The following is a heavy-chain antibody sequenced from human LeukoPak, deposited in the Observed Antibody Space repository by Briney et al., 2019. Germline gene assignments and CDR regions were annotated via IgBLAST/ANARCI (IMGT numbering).Heavy chain of an antibody. CDR1: GFTFSSYA. CDR2: ISGSGGST. V-gene: IGHV3-23*01. CDR3: ARDKRTDSSGYYSDASDI. Sequence: GGSLRLSCAASGFTFSSYAMSWVRQAPGKGLEWVSAISGSGGSTYYADSVKGRFTISRDNSKNTLYLQMNSLRAEDTAVYYCARDKRTDSSGYYSDASDIWGQGTMVTVSS. J-gene: IGHJ3*02. D-gene: IGHD3-22*01.